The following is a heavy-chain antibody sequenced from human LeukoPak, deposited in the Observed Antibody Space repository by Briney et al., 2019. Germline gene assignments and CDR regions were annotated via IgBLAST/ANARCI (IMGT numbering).Heavy chain of an antibody. CDR3: ARDDLSDSSGYTFDY. Sequence: PSQTLSLTCTVSGGSISSGGYYWSWIRQPPGKGLEWIGYIYHSGSTYYNPSLKSRVTISVDTSKNQFSLKLSSVTAADTAVYYCARDDLSDSSGYTFDYWGQGTLVTVSS. CDR2: IYHSGST. V-gene: IGHV4-30-2*01. J-gene: IGHJ4*02. CDR1: GGSISSGGYY. D-gene: IGHD3-22*01.